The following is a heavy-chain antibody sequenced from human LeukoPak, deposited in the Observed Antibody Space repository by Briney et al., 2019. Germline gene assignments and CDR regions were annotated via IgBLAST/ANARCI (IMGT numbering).Heavy chain of an antibody. CDR2: IYYSGST. D-gene: IGHD2-2*02. V-gene: IGHV4-59*12. CDR3: ARDRGYCSSTSCYTDFDY. CDR1: GGSISSYY. J-gene: IGHJ4*02. Sequence: SETLSLTCTVSGGSISSYYWSWIRQPPGKGLEWIGYIYYSGSTNYNPSLKSRVTMSVDTSKNQFSLKLSSVTAADTAVYYCARDRGYCSSTSCYTDFDYWGQGTLVTVSS.